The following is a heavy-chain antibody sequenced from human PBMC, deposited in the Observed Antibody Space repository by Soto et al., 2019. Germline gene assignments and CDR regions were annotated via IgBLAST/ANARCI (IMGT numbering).Heavy chain of an antibody. CDR1: GLTVSSNY. CDR2: IYSDGGT. J-gene: IGHJ4*02. Sequence: EVQLVETGGGLIQPGGSLRLSCAVSGLTVSSNYMSWVRQAPGKGLEWVSVIYSDGGTYYTDSVKGRFTVSKDNSKNTLYLQMSSLRAEDTAMYYCASMVRGAPVGFWGQGTLVTVSS. CDR3: ASMVRGAPVGF. V-gene: IGHV3-53*02. D-gene: IGHD3-10*01.